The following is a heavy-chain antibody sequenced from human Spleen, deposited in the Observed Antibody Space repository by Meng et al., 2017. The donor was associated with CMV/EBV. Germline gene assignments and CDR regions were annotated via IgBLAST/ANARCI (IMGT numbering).Heavy chain of an antibody. J-gene: IGHJ4*02. Sequence: GESLKISCVASGFTFSSYAMNWVRQAPGKGLEWVSTISGSGTSTYYADSVKGRFTISRDNSKNTLYLQMNSLRAEDTAVYYCANIGSGWYSYWGQGTLVTVSS. D-gene: IGHD6-19*01. V-gene: IGHV3-23*01. CDR2: ISGSGTST. CDR1: GFTFSSYA. CDR3: ANIGSGWYSY.